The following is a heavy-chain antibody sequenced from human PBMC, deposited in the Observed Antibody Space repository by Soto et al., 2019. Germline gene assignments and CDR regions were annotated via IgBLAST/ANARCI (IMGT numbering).Heavy chain of an antibody. Sequence: QVQLQESGPGLVKPSQTLSLTCTVSGGSISSGGYYWSWIRQHPGKGLEWIGYIYYSGSTYYNLSLKSRVTMSVDTSENQFSLRLGSVTAADTAVYYCARKDSGYADYMDVWGKGTTVTVSS. CDR2: IYYSGST. CDR1: GGSISSGGYY. CDR3: ARKDSGYADYMDV. J-gene: IGHJ6*03. D-gene: IGHD5-12*01. V-gene: IGHV4-31*03.